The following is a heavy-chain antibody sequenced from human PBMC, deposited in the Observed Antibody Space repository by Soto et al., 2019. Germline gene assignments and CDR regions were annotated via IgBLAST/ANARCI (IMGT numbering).Heavy chain of an antibody. CDR1: VGSFSGYY. Sequence: SETLSLTCAVYVGSFSGYYWSWIRQPPGKGLEWIGEINHSGSTNYNPSLKSRVTISVDTSKNQFSLKLSSVTAADTAVYYCARPGFEDYFDYWGQGTLVTVSS. CDR2: INHSGST. CDR3: ARPGFEDYFDY. J-gene: IGHJ4*02. V-gene: IGHV4-34*01.